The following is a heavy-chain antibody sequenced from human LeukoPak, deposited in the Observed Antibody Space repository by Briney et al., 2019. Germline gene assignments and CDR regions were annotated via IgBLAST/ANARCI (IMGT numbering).Heavy chain of an antibody. J-gene: IGHJ4*02. CDR2: ISSSSSTI. Sequence: GGSLRLSCAISGFTLNDDWMNWVRQAPVKGLEWVSYISSSSSTIYYADSVKGRFTISRDNAKNSLYLQMNSLRAEDTAVYYCASPIGSRNWGQGTLVTVSS. D-gene: IGHD3-16*01. CDR1: GFTLNDDW. CDR3: ASPIGSRN. V-gene: IGHV3-48*01.